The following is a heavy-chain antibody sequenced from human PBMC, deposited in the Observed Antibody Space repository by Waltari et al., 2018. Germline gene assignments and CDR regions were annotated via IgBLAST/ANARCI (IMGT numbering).Heavy chain of an antibody. D-gene: IGHD3-10*01. CDR3: ARQGDYYGSGSYPFDY. J-gene: IGHJ4*02. V-gene: IGHV4-38-2*01. CDR1: GYSISSGYY. CDR2: IYHSGSI. Sequence: QVQLQESGPGLVKPSETLSLTCAVSGYSISSGYYWGWIRQPPGKGLEWIGSIYHSGSIYYNPSLKSRVTISVDTSKNQFSLKLSSVTAADTAVYYCARQGDYYGSGSYPFDYWGQGTLVTVSS.